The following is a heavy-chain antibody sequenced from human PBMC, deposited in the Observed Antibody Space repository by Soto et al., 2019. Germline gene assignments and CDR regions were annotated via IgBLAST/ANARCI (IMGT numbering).Heavy chain of an antibody. CDR2: INPSGGST. CDR3: ARGVDYYGSGSYYTNWFDP. J-gene: IGHJ5*02. Sequence: ASVRVSCKASGYTFTSYYMHWVRQAPGQRPERMGIINPSGGSTSYAQKFQGRVTMTRDTSTSTVYMELSSLRSEDTAVYYCARGVDYYGSGSYYTNWFDPWGQGTLVTVSS. V-gene: IGHV1-46*01. D-gene: IGHD3-10*01. CDR1: GYTFTSYY.